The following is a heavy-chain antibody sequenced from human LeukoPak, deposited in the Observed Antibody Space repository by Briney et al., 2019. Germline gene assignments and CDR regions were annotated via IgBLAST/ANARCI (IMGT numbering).Heavy chain of an antibody. Sequence: PGGSLRLSCAASGFTFSSYEMNWVRQAPGKGLEWVSYISSSGDTLYYADSVKGRFTISRDISKNTLFLQMNSLRAEDTAVYYCARVGCSSTSCYVESEVHDAFDIWGQGTMVTVSS. CDR1: GFTFSSYE. D-gene: IGHD2-2*01. J-gene: IGHJ3*02. CDR3: ARVGCSSTSCYVESEVHDAFDI. V-gene: IGHV3-48*03. CDR2: ISSSGDTL.